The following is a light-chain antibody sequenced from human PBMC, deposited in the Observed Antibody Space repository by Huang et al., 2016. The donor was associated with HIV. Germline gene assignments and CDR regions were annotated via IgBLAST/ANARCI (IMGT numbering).Light chain of an antibody. Sequence: EIVLTQSPATLSLSPGERATLSCRASQSISSHLAWYQQKPGQAPRLPIYDASNRATGIPARFSGGGSRTDFTLTISSLEPEDFVVYYCQQRSNWPLTFGGGTKVEIK. J-gene: IGKJ4*01. CDR2: DAS. V-gene: IGKV3-11*01. CDR3: QQRSNWPLT. CDR1: QSISSH.